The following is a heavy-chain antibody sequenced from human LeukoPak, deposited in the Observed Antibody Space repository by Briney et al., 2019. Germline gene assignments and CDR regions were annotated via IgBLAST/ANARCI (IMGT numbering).Heavy chain of an antibody. J-gene: IGHJ4*02. CDR2: IYSGGST. V-gene: IGHV3-66*01. CDR1: GYTLSSNY. Sequence: PGGSLRHSCAGSGYTLSSNYMSWVRQAPGKGLEWVSVIYSGGSTYYADSVKGRFTISRDNSKNTLFLEMNSLRAEDTAVYYCARGIVVAAPVYWGQGTLVTVSS. D-gene: IGHD6-19*01. CDR3: ARGIVVAAPVY.